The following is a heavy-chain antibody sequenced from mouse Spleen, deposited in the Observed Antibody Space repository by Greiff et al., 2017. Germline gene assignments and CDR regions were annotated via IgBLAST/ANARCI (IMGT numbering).Heavy chain of an antibody. CDR3: AREDELGLRQTWFAY. CDR1: GYTFTDHT. V-gene: IGHV1-78*01. CDR2: IYPRDGST. J-gene: IGHJ3*01. Sequence: QVQLQQSDAELVKPGASVKISCKVSGYTFTDHTIHWMKQRPEQGLEWIGYIYPRDGSTKYNEKFKGKATLTADKSSSTAYMQLNSLTSEDSAVYFCAREDELGLRQTWFAYWGQGTLVTVSA. D-gene: IGHD3-1*01.